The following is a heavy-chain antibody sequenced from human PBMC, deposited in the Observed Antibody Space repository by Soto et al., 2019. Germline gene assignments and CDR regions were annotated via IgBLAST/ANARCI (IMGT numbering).Heavy chain of an antibody. CDR1: GFTFSSYA. D-gene: IGHD6-13*01. CDR3: AKPRGYSGYDSPQKSIAAAGTFDY. Sequence: GGSLRLSCAASGFTFSSYAMSWVRQAPGKGLEWVSAISGSGGSTYYADSVKGRFTISRDNSKNTLYLQMNSLRAEDTAVYYCAKPRGYSGYDSPQKSIAAAGTFDYWGQGTLVTVSS. V-gene: IGHV3-23*01. J-gene: IGHJ4*02. CDR2: ISGSGGST.